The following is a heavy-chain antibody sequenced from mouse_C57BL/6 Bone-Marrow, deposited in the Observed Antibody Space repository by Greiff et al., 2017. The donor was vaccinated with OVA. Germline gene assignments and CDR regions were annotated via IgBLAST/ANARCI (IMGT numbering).Heavy chain of an antibody. D-gene: IGHD2-1*01. CDR1: GYTFTSYW. J-gene: IGHJ3*01. V-gene: IGHV1-50*01. Sequence: QVQLKQPGAELVKPGASVKLSCKASGYTFTSYWMQWVKQRPGQGLEWIGEIDPSDSYTNYNQKFKGKGTLTVDTSSSTAYMQLSSLTSEDSAVYYCARRGFLPFAYWGQGTLVTVSA. CDR3: ARRGFLPFAY. CDR2: IDPSDSYT.